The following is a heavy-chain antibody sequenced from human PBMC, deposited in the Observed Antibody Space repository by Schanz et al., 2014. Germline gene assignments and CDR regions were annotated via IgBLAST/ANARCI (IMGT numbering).Heavy chain of an antibody. D-gene: IGHD1-1*01. CDR3: ARDRRNADLDY. Sequence: EVQLVESGGGLVQPGGSLRLSCGVSGFTASSHSMNWVRQAPGKGLEWVSSISSRSSHIYYADSVKGRFTISSDNSKSTLYLQMSSLRAEDTALYYCARDRRNADLDYWGQGTLVTVSS. CDR2: ISSRSSHI. V-gene: IGHV3-21*01. CDR1: GFTASSHS. J-gene: IGHJ4*02.